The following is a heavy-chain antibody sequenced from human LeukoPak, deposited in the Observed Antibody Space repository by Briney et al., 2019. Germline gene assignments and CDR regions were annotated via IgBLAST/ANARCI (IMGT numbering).Heavy chain of an antibody. CDR1: GFTFSSYA. Sequence: PGGSLRLSCAASGFTFSSYAMHWVRQAPGKGLEWVAVISYDGSNKYYADSVKGRFTISRDNSKNTLYLQMNSLRAEDTAVYYCARDYGSGSYPPGYWGQGTLVTVSS. CDR2: ISYDGSNK. CDR3: ARDYGSGSYPPGY. D-gene: IGHD3-10*01. V-gene: IGHV3-30*04. J-gene: IGHJ4*02.